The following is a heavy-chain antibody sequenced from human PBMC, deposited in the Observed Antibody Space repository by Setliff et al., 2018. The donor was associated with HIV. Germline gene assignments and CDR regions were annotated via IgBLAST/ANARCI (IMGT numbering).Heavy chain of an antibody. CDR1: GGSISSGSYY. J-gene: IGHJ4*02. D-gene: IGHD3-10*01. CDR3: ARVKVITMVRGGPTFDY. Sequence: SETLSLTCTVSGGSISSGSYYWNWIRQPAGKGLEWIGRIYTSGSTNYNPSLKSRVTISVDTSKNQFSLKLSSVTAADTAVYYCARVKVITMVRGGPTFDYWGQGTLVTAPQ. V-gene: IGHV4-61*02. CDR2: IYTSGST.